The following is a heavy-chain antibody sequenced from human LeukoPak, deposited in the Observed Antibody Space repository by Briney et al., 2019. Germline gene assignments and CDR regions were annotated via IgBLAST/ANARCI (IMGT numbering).Heavy chain of an antibody. Sequence: GESLKISCKGSGYSFTSYWIGWVRQMPGKGLEWMGIIYPGDSDTRYSPSFQGQVTISADKSISTAYLQWSSPKASDTAMYYCARPRYNWNDGAPDAFDIWGQGTMVTVSS. V-gene: IGHV5-51*01. CDR2: IYPGDSDT. J-gene: IGHJ3*02. D-gene: IGHD1-20*01. CDR1: GYSFTSYW. CDR3: ARPRYNWNDGAPDAFDI.